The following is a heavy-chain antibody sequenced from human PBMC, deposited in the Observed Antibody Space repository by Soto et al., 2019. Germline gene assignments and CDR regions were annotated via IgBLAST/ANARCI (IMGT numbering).Heavy chain of an antibody. Sequence: EVQLVESGGGLVQPGGSLSLSCAASGFTFTTYAMHWVRQAPGKGVEYVSAISSNGGSTYYANSGKGRFTISRDSPKNTLYLQVGSLRAEDMAGSCGARQRYDSGSYAFDYWGQGTLVTVSS. V-gene: IGHV3-64*01. CDR1: GFTFTTYA. CDR2: ISSNGGST. D-gene: IGHD3-10*01. J-gene: IGHJ4*02. CDR3: ARQRYDSGSYAFDY.